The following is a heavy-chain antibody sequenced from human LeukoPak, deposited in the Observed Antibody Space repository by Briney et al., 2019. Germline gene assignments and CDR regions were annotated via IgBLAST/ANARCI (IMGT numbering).Heavy chain of an antibody. CDR2: IIPILGIA. J-gene: IGHJ4*02. CDR3: THYSNYRYYFDY. Sequence: SVKVSCKASGGTFSSYTISWVRQAPGQGLEWMGRIIPILGIANYAQKFQGRVTITADKSTSTAYMELSSLGSEDTAVYYCTHYSNYRYYFDYWGQGTLVTVSS. D-gene: IGHD4-11*01. CDR1: GGTFSSYT. V-gene: IGHV1-69*02.